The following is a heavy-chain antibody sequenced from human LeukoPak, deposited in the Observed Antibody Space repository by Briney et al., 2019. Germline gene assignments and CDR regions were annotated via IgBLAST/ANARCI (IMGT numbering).Heavy chain of an antibody. D-gene: IGHD3-22*01. Sequence: GGSLRLSCAASGFTFSSYSMSWVRQAPGKGLEWVSAISGSGGSTYYADSVKGRFTISRDNSKNTLYLQMNSLRAEDTAVYYCANLYTPDYYDSSGYYGYWGQGTLVTVSS. J-gene: IGHJ4*02. V-gene: IGHV3-23*01. CDR3: ANLYTPDYYDSSGYYGY. CDR2: ISGSGGST. CDR1: GFTFSSYS.